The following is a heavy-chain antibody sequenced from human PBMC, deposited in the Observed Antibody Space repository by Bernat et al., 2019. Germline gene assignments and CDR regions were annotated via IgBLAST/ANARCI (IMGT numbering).Heavy chain of an antibody. D-gene: IGHD6-19*01. J-gene: IGHJ5*02. CDR2: IRGSGDNT. V-gene: IGHV3-23*01. CDR1: GITFSSYV. CDR3: ARCVTGWPNWFDP. Sequence: EVQLLESGGGLVQPGGSLRLSCVASGITFSSYVMSWVRQAPGKGLEWVSTIRGSGDNTYYADSVKGRFTIARDNSKSTLYLQMNSLGAEDTAIYYCARCVTGWPNWFDPWGQGTLVTVSS.